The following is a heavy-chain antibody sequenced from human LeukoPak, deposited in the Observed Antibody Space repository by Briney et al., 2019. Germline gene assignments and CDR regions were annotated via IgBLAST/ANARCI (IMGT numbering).Heavy chain of an antibody. J-gene: IGHJ3*02. CDR1: GYSFTSYW. CDR2: IYPGDSDT. D-gene: IGHD3-22*01. Sequence: GESLKISCKGSGYSFTSYWIGWVRQMPGKGLEWMGIIYPGDSDTRYSPSFQGQVTISADKSISTAYLQWSSLKASDTAMYYCARPYYYDSSGHPLGAFDIWGQGTMVNVSS. V-gene: IGHV5-51*01. CDR3: ARPYYYDSSGHPLGAFDI.